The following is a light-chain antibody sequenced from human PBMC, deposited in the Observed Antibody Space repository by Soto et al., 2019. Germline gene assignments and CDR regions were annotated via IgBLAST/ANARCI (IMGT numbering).Light chain of an antibody. J-gene: IGKJ4*01. CDR1: QGISSF. CDR3: QQVNSYPLT. CDR2: AAS. V-gene: IGKV1-9*01. Sequence: DIQLTQSPPFLSASVGDRVTITCLASQGISSFLAWYQQKPGKAPNLLIYAASTLQSGVPSRFSGSGSGTEFTLTISSLQPEDFATYYCQQVNSYPLTFGGGTKVEIK.